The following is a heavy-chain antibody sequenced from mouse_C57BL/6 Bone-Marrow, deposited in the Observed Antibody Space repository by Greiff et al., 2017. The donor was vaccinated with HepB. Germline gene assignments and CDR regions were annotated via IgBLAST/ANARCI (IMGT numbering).Heavy chain of an antibody. Sequence: QVHVKQSGPELVKPGASVKISCKASGYAFSSSWMNWVKQRPGKGLEWIGRIYPGDGDTNYNGKFKGKATLTADKSSSTAYMQLSSLTSEDSAVYFCARSDYYGSSYVGWYFDVWGTGTTVTVSS. CDR1: GYAFSSSW. D-gene: IGHD1-1*01. V-gene: IGHV1-82*01. CDR3: ARSDYYGSSYVGWYFDV. CDR2: IYPGDGDT. J-gene: IGHJ1*03.